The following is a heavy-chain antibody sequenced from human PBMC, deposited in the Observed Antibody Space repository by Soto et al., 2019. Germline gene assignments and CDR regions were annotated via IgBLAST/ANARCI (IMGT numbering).Heavy chain of an antibody. J-gene: IGHJ4*02. CDR2: FHYSGST. CDR3: ARGFGRSHFDY. D-gene: IGHD3-16*01. Sequence: SETLSLTCTVSGGSISSRDSYWGWIRQPPGKGLEWIGSFHYSGSTYYNPSLKGRVTISVDTSKNQLSLRVTSVTAADTAVYYYARGFGRSHFDYWGQGTLVTV. CDR1: GGSISSRDSY. V-gene: IGHV4-39*01.